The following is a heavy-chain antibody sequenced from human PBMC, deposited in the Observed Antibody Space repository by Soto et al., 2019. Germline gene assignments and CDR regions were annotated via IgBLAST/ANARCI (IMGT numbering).Heavy chain of an antibody. CDR3: ARDSVVPKYQLDAFDI. CDR1: GFTFSSYS. Sequence: VGSLRLSCAASGFTFSSYSMNWVRQAPGKGLEWVSSISSSSSYIYYADSVKGRFTISRDNAKNSLYLQMNSLRAEDTAVYYCARDSVVPKYQLDAFDIWGQGTMVTVSS. CDR2: ISSSSSYI. V-gene: IGHV3-21*01. J-gene: IGHJ3*02. D-gene: IGHD2-15*01.